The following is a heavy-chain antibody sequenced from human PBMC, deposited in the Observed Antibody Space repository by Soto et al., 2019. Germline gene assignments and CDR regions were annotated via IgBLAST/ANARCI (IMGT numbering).Heavy chain of an antibody. V-gene: IGHV1-46*03. J-gene: IGHJ6*03. D-gene: IGHD3-3*01. CDR3: ASYDFWSGYKDYYYMDV. CDR1: GYTFTSYY. CDR2: INPSGGST. Sequence: ASVKVSCKASGYTFTSYYMHWVRQAPGQGLEWMGIINPSGGSTSYAQKFQGRVTMTRDTSTSTVYMELSSLRSEDTAVYYCASYDFWSGYKDYYYMDVWGKGTKVTVSS.